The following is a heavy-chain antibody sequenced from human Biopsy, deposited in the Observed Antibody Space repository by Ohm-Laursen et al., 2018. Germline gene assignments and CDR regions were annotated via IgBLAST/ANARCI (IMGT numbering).Heavy chain of an antibody. J-gene: IGHJ6*02. CDR1: GGSISSFY. V-gene: IGHV4-59*01. CDR3: ARATNSTGWPYYYFYGMDV. D-gene: IGHD2/OR15-2a*01. Sequence: GTLSLTCAVSGGSISSFYWTWIRQTPGKGLEWIGYIYYSGSTNYNPSLKSRVTISVDTPKNQFSLRLNSVTAADTAVYYCARATNSTGWPYYYFYGMDVWGQGTTVTVSS. CDR2: IYYSGST.